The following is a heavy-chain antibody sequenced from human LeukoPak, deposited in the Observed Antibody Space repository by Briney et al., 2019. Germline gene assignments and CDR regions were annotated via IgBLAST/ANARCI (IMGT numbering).Heavy chain of an antibody. D-gene: IGHD6-19*01. Sequence: GGLRLSCAASGFTFSDYYMSWIRQAPGKGLEWVSYISSSGSTIYYADSVKGRFTISRDNAKNSLYLQMNSLRAGDTAVYYCASIDSSGWYVSNYWGQGTLVTVSS. J-gene: IGHJ4*02. V-gene: IGHV3-11*04. CDR2: ISSSGSTI. CDR3: ASIDSSGWYVSNY. CDR1: GFTFSDYY.